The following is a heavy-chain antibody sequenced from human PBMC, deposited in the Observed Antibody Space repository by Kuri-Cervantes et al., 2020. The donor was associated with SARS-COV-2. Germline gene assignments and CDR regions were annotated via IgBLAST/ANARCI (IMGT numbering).Heavy chain of an antibody. CDR3: ASRSTPPPYYDFWYGMDV. CDR1: GGTFSSYA. D-gene: IGHD3-3*01. CDR2: TIPIFGTA. V-gene: IGHV1-69*13. J-gene: IGHJ6*02. Sequence: SVKVSCQASGGTFSSYAISWVRQAPGQGLEWMGGTIPIFGTANYAQKFQGRVMITADESTSTAYMELSSLSSEDTAVYYCASRSTPPPYYDFWYGMDVWGQGTTVTVSS.